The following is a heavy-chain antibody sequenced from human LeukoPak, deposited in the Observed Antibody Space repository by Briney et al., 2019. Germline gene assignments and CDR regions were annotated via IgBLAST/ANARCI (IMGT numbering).Heavy chain of an antibody. V-gene: IGHV3-9*01. CDR3: AKGPTVAGTLFDY. D-gene: IGHD6-19*01. J-gene: IGHJ4*02. CDR1: GFPFDDYA. Sequence: PGRSLRLSCAASGFPFDDYAMHWVRQAPGKGLGWVSGISWNSGSIGYADSVKGRFTISRDNAKNSLYLKMNSLRAEDTALYYCAKGPTVAGTLFDYWGQGTLVTVSS. CDR2: ISWNSGSI.